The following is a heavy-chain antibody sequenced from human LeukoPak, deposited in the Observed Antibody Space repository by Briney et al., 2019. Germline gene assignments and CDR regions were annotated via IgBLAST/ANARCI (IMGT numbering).Heavy chain of an antibody. CDR2: IKPDGSAI. Sequence: PGGSLRLSCVASGFTFSSYGMHWVRQAPGKGLEWVANIKPDGSAIYYVDSVKGRFTISRDNVKNSLYLQMNSLKAEDTAVYYCTRDRFYYFDHWGQGTLVTVSS. CDR1: GFTFSSYG. CDR3: TRDRFYYFDH. V-gene: IGHV3-7*05. J-gene: IGHJ4*02.